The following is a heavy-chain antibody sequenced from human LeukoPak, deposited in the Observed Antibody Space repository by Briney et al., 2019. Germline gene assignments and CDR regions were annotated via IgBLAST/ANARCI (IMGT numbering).Heavy chain of an antibody. V-gene: IGHV4-31*03. J-gene: IGHJ5*02. CDR2: IYYSGST. CDR3: TRGAGGGYGSNWFDP. Sequence: PSQTLSPTCTVSGGSISSGGYYWSWIRQHPGQGLEWIGYIYYSGSTYYNPSLKSRVSILLDTSKNQFSLKLSSVTAADTAVYYCTRGAGGGYGSNWFDPWGQGTLVTVSS. D-gene: IGHD2-2*03. CDR1: GGSISSGGYY.